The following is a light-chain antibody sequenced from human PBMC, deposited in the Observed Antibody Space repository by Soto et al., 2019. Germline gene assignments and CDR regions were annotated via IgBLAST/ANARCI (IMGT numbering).Light chain of an antibody. CDR1: QSVGSN. J-gene: IGKJ1*01. CDR2: DAS. CDR3: QQFKNWPRT. Sequence: EIVMTQSPATLSVSPGERATLSCRASQSVGSNLAWYQQRPGQAPRLLIYDASTRATGIPARFSGSGSGTEFTLTISSLQSEDFAVYYCQQFKNWPRTFGQGTKVEIK. V-gene: IGKV3-15*01.